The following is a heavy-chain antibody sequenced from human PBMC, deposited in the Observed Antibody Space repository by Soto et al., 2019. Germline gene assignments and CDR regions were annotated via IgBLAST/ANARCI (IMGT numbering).Heavy chain of an antibody. CDR2: IYYSGST. V-gene: IGHV4-30-4*01. CDR3: ARVGDAYNFDY. J-gene: IGHJ4*02. Sequence: PSETLSLTCTVSGGSISSGDYYWGWIRQPPGKGLEWIGNIYYSGSTYYNPSLKSRVTMSVDTSKNQFSLNLNSVTAADTAVYYCARVGDAYNFDYWGQGTRVTVSS. D-gene: IGHD1-1*01. CDR1: GGSISSGDYY.